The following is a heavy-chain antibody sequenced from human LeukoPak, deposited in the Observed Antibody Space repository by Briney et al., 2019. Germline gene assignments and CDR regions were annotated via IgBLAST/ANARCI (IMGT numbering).Heavy chain of an antibody. CDR2: IKQDGSEK. V-gene: IGHV3-7*01. Sequence: GGSLRLSCAASGFTFSSYWMSWVRQAPGKGLEWVANIKQDGSEKYYVDSVKGRFTISRDNAKNSLYLQMNSLRAEDTAVCYCARAAGIAVAGSFDYWGQGTLVTVSS. D-gene: IGHD6-19*01. J-gene: IGHJ4*02. CDR3: ARAAGIAVAGSFDY. CDR1: GFTFSSYW.